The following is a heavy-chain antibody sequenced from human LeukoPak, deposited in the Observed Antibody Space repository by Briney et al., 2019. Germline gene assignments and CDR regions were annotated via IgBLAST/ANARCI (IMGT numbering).Heavy chain of an antibody. CDR1: GFTFTSYP. CDR2: ISETGAIT. CDR3: AKYIGPSRRIFDY. J-gene: IGHJ4*02. Sequence: GGSLRLPCAASGFTFTSYPMTWVRQAPGKGLEWVSSISETGAITNYADSVKGRFTISRDNSKNTLYLQMSSLRAEDAAVYFCAKYIGPSRRIFDYWGQGTLVAVSS. V-gene: IGHV3-23*01. D-gene: IGHD2/OR15-2a*01.